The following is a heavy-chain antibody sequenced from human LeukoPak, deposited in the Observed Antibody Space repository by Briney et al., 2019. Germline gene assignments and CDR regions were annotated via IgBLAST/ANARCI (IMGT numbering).Heavy chain of an antibody. J-gene: IGHJ4*02. V-gene: IGHV3-49*04. Sequence: PGGSLRLSCTASGFTFADFAMNWVRQAPGKGLEWVGFIRSQPYGGAAEYAPSVEGRFYISRDDSKAVVYLQMNSLKAEDTAVYYCTRYTYYESSGYFYGGSAYWGQGALVPVSS. D-gene: IGHD3-22*01. CDR2: IRSQPYGGAA. CDR3: TRYTYYESSGYFYGGSAY. CDR1: GFTFADFA.